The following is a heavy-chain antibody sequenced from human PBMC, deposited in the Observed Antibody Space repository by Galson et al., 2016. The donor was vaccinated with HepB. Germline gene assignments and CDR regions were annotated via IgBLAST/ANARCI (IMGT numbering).Heavy chain of an antibody. V-gene: IGHV4-39*07. CDR2: IYYSGSS. CDR1: GGSISTSSHY. D-gene: IGHD3-10*01. Sequence: SETLSLTCSVSGGSISTSSHYWGWIRQSPRTGLEWLGSIYYSGSSYNNPSLRSRVTMSVDTSNNQFSLGLSSVTAADTAVYYCTRERGQEFRGTIDSWGPGISVTVSS. CDR3: TRERGQEFRGTIDS. J-gene: IGHJ4*02.